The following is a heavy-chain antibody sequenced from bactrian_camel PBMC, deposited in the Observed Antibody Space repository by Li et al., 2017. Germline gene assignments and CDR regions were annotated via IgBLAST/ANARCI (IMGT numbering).Heavy chain of an antibody. Sequence: VQLVESGGDLGQPGGSLRLSCAASGFTFSSYAMFWVRQAPGKGLEWVSAINSGGGSTYYADSVKGRITISRDNAKNTLYLHLNSLKTEDTAMYYCANSRERYSDYVHVYWGQGTQVTVS. J-gene: IGHJ4*01. V-gene: IGHV3S31*01. CDR1: GFTFSSYA. D-gene: IGHD4*01. CDR2: INSGGGST. CDR3: ANSRERYSDYVHVY.